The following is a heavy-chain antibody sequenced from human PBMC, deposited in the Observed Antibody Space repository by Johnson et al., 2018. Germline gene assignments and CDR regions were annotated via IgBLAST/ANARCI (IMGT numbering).Heavy chain of an antibody. Sequence: VQLVETGAEVKEPGASVTVSCEASGYTFTSSDICWVRQATGQGLERMGCLNPNGGTTGYAQKFQGRVSMTRNTSIRTAYMELSSLGWEDTGVDYCAKRAAQTGGTLDVWGKGTTVTVSA. CDR1: GYTFTSSD. CDR2: LNPNGGTT. V-gene: IGHV1-8*01. D-gene: IGHD1-26*01. CDR3: AKRAAQTGGTLDV. J-gene: IGHJ6*04.